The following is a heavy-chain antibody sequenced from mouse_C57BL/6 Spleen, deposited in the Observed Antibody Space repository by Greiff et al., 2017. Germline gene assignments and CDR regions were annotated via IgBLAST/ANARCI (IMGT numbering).Heavy chain of an antibody. CDR3: ARVYGNSYARDY. D-gene: IGHD2-1*01. J-gene: IGHJ4*01. CDR2: IYPGSGST. Sequence: VQLQQSGAELVKPGASVKMSCKASGYTFTSYWITWVKQRPGQGLEWIGDIYPGSGSTNYTEKFKSKATLTVDTSSSTAYMQLSSLTSEDSAGYYCARVYGNSYARDYWGQGTSVTVSS. V-gene: IGHV1-55*01. CDR1: GYTFTSYW.